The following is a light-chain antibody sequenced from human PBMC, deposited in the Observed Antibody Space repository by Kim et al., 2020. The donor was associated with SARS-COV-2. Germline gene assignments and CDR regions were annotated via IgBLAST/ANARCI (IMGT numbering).Light chain of an antibody. J-gene: IGKJ1*01. CDR1: QTVGSH. CDR3: QQTYSIPT. Sequence: DIQMTQSPLSLSASVGDTVTITCRASQTVGSHLNWFQQKPGKVPKLLIFGASNLQRGAPSRFSASGSGTDFTLTISSLQPEEFVTYYCQQTYSIPTFGPGTKVDIK. CDR2: GAS. V-gene: IGKV1-39*01.